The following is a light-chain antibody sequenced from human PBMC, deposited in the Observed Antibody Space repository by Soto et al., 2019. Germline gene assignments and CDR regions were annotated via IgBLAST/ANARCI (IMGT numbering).Light chain of an antibody. V-gene: IGKV1-5*01. CDR2: DAS. CDR1: QSISSW. CDR3: QQYNSYSWT. J-gene: IGKJ1*01. Sequence: IPMTQDPSTLSASLGHRFTITCRASQSISSWLAWYQQKPGKAPKLLIYDASSLESGVPSRFSGSGSGTEFTLTISSLQPDDFATYYCQQYNSYSWTFGQGTKVDIK.